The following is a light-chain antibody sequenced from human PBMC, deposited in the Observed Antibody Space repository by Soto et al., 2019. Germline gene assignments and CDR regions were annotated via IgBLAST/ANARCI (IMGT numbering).Light chain of an antibody. CDR2: EVN. J-gene: IGLJ3*02. CDR3: CSYAGSDTWA. CDR1: TSDVGDYNL. V-gene: IGLV2-23*02. Sequence: QSALTQPASVSGSPGQSITISCAGTTSDVGDYNLVSWYQQYPGKAPKLMIYEVNKRPSGVSNRFSGSKSGNTASLTISGLQGEDEADYYCCSYAGSDTWAFGGGTKLTVL.